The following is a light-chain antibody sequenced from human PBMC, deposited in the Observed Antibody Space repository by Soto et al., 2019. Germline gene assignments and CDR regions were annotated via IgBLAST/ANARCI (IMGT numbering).Light chain of an antibody. CDR2: EVS. CDR3: SSFTSRSTFNDV. Sequence: SVLTQPASVSGSPGQSITISCTGTSSGVGAYNYISWYQQYPGTAPKIMIYEVSSRPSGVSHRLSGSKSGNTASLTISGLQPEDEADYYCSSFTSRSTFNDVFGTGTKVTVL. V-gene: IGLV2-14*01. J-gene: IGLJ1*01. CDR1: SSGVGAYNY.